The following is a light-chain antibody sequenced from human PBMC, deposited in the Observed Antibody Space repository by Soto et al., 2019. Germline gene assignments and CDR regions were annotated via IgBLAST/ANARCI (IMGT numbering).Light chain of an antibody. CDR1: QSVSSSNY. J-gene: IGKJ2*01. Sequence: EIVLTRSPGTLSLSPGERATLSCRASQSVSSSNYLAWHQQKPGQAPRLLIYGASSRATGIPDRFSGSGSGTDFTLTISRLEPEDFAVYYCQLYGSSPYTFGQGTKLEIK. CDR2: GAS. V-gene: IGKV3-20*01. CDR3: QLYGSSPYT.